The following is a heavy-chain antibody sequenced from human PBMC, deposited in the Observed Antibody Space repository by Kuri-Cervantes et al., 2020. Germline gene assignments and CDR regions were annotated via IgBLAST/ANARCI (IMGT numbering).Heavy chain of an antibody. CDR1: GFTFSSYA. CDR2: ISYDGSNK. Sequence: LSLTCAASGFTFSSYAMHWVRQAPGKGLEWVAVISYDGSNKYYADSVKGRFTISRDNSKNTLYLQMNSLRAEDTAVYYCARDLRGFGELFSFDYWGQGTLVTVSS. CDR3: ARDLRGFGELFSFDY. J-gene: IGHJ4*02. V-gene: IGHV3-30-3*01. D-gene: IGHD3-10*01.